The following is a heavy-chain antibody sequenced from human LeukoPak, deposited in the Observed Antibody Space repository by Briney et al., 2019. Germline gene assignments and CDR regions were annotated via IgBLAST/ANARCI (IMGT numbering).Heavy chain of an antibody. V-gene: IGHV4-59*01. Sequence: SETLSLTCTVSGGSISSYYWSWIRQPPGKGLEWIGYIYYSGTTNYNPSVKSRVTISLDTSRNQFSLKMRSVTAADTAVYCCARADSGYEPFAYWGQGTLVTVSS. J-gene: IGHJ4*02. D-gene: IGHD5-12*01. CDR1: GGSISSYY. CDR3: ARADSGYEPFAY. CDR2: IYYSGTT.